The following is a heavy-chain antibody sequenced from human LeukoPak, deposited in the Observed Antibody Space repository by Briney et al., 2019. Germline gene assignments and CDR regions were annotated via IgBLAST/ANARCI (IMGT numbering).Heavy chain of an antibody. V-gene: IGHV3-30*18. CDR1: GFTFSSYG. J-gene: IGHJ4*02. CDR2: ISYDGSNK. CDR3: AKDRDNSGWFGIDY. Sequence: PGGSLRLSCAASGFTFSSYGMHWVRQAPGKGLEWVAVISYDGSNKYYADSVKGRFTISRDNSKNTLYLQMNSLRAEDTAVYYCAKDRDNSGWFGIDYWGQGTLVTVSS. D-gene: IGHD6-19*01.